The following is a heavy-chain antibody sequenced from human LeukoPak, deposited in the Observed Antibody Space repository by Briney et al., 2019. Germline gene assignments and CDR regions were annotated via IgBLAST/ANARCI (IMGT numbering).Heavy chain of an antibody. CDR1: GFTFSSYS. CDR2: ISSSSSYI. J-gene: IGHJ4*02. V-gene: IGHV3-21*01. Sequence: PGGSLRLSCAASGFTFSSYSMNWVRQAPGKGLEWVSSISSSSSYIYYADSVKGRFTISRDNAKNSLYLQMNSLRAEDTAVYYCACTFSLDSSGYDFDYWGQGTLVTVSS. CDR3: ACTFSLDSSGYDFDY. D-gene: IGHD3-22*01.